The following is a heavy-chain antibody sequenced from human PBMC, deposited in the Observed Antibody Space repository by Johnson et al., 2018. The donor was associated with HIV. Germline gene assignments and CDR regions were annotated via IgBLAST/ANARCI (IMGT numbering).Heavy chain of an antibody. CDR1: GFTFDDYG. CDR3: AREGGYCSGGSCVNAFDI. J-gene: IGHJ3*02. D-gene: IGHD2-15*01. CDR2: ISYDGSNK. V-gene: IGHV3-30*03. Sequence: QVQLVESGGGLVQPGGSLRLSCAASGFTFDDYGIHWVRQAPGKGLEWVALISYDGSNKYYADSVKGRFTISRDNAKNSLYLQMNSLRAEDTALYYCAREGGYCSGGSCVNAFDIWGQGTMVNVSS.